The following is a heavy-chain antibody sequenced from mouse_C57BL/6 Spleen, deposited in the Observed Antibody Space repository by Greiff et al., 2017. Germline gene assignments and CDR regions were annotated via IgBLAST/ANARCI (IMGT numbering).Heavy chain of an antibody. Sequence: VQLQQSGPELVKPGASVKIPCKASGYTFTDYNMDWVKQSHGKSLEWIGDINPNNGGTIYNQKFKGKATLTVDKSSSTAYMELRSLTSEDTAVYYCARSGDYYGSSYLYYYAMDYWGQGTSVTVSS. V-gene: IGHV1-18*01. CDR2: INPNNGGT. J-gene: IGHJ4*01. CDR1: GYTFTDYN. CDR3: ARSGDYYGSSYLYYYAMDY. D-gene: IGHD1-1*01.